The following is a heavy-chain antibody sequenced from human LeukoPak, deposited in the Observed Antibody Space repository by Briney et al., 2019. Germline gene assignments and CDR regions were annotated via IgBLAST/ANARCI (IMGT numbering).Heavy chain of an antibody. J-gene: IGHJ4*02. V-gene: IGHV3-23*01. Sequence: PGGSLRLSCAASGITFSTSAMTWVRQAPGKGLEWVSSISGSGGGTYYADSVKGRFIISRDNSKNTLYLQMNGLRADDTAVYYCAKGTAAVDYWGQGALVTVSS. CDR2: ISGSGGGT. CDR1: GITFSTSA. D-gene: IGHD2-2*01. CDR3: AKGTAAVDY.